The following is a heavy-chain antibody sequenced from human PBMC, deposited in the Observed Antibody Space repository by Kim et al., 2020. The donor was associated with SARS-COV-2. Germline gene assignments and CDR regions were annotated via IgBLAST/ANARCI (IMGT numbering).Heavy chain of an antibody. V-gene: IGHV3-30*07. CDR3: ARAFCGGDCYSSNFDY. D-gene: IGHD2-21*01. Sequence: SVKGRFTIPRDNSKNTLYLQMNSLRAEDTAVYYCARAFCGGDCYSSNFDYWGQGTLVTVSS. J-gene: IGHJ4*02.